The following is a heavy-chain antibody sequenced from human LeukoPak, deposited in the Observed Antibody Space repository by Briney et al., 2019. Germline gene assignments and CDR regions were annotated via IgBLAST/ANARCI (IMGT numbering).Heavy chain of an antibody. CDR2: IYIGGST. Sequence: SETLSLTCIVSGGSISSYYWNWIRQSAGKGLEWIGRIYIGGSTSYNPSLKSRVTMSVDTSKIQFSLNLTSVTAADTAVYYCARDLEGVVPGSFKIGGRGTRVT. V-gene: IGHV4-4*07. CDR3: ARDLEGVVPGSFKI. D-gene: IGHD2-2*01. CDR1: GGSISSYY. J-gene: IGHJ3*02.